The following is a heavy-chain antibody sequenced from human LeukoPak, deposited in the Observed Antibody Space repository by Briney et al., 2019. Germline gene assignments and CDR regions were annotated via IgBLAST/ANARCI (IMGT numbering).Heavy chain of an antibody. V-gene: IGHV3-23*01. CDR1: GFTFSTYA. Sequence: GGSLRLSCAASGFTFSTYAMNWVRRAPGRGLEWVSTISGGGGNTYYADSAKGRFTISRDNSKNTLYLQMNSLRAEDTAVYYCAKGLIMITFGGVIVDAFDIWGQGTMVTVSS. D-gene: IGHD3-16*02. CDR2: ISGGGGNT. CDR3: AKGLIMITFGGVIVDAFDI. J-gene: IGHJ3*02.